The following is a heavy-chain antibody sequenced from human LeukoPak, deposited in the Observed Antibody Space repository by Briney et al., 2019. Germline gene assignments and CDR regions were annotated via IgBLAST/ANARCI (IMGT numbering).Heavy chain of an antibody. V-gene: IGHV3-23*01. J-gene: IGHJ4*02. CDR1: GFTFSSYA. D-gene: IGHD3-22*01. CDR2: ISGSGGST. CDR3: AKDLEYYYDSSGYYYSDY. Sequence: GGSLRLSCAASGFTFSSYAMSWVRQAPGKGLEWVSAISGSGGSTYYADSVKGRFTISRDNSKNTLYLQMNSLRAENTAVYYCAKDLEYYYDSSGYYYSDYWGQGTLVTVSS.